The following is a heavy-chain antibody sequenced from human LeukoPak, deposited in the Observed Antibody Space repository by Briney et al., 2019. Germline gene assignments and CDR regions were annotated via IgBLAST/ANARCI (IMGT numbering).Heavy chain of an antibody. D-gene: IGHD3-3*01. J-gene: IGHJ4*02. CDR3: ARSYDFWSGYYRASFDY. V-gene: IGHV3-21*01. CDR1: GFTFSSYS. Sequence: GGSLRLSCAASGFTFSSYSMNWVRQAPGKGLEWVSSISRSSSYIYYADSVKGRFTISRDNAKNSLYLQMNSLRAEDTAVYYCARSYDFWSGYYRASFDYWGQGTLVTVSS. CDR2: ISRSSSYI.